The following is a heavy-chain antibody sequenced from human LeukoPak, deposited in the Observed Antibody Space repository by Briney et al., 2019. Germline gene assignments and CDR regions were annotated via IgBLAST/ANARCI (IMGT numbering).Heavy chain of an antibody. D-gene: IGHD1-7*01. CDR2: ISYDGSNK. Sequence: GGSLRLSCAASGFTFSSYGMHWVRQAPGKGLEWVAVISYDGSNKYYADSVKGRFTISRDNSKNALYLQMNGLRVEDTAVYYCAKEHVLKGTADFWGQGTLVTVSS. V-gene: IGHV3-30*18. J-gene: IGHJ4*02. CDR3: AKEHVLKGTADF. CDR1: GFTFSSYG.